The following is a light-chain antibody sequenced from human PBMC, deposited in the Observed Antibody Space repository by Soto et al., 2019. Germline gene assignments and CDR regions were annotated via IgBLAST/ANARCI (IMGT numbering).Light chain of an antibody. J-gene: IGKJ1*01. CDR2: GAS. Sequence: EFVLTQSPGTLSLSPGERATLSCRASQSVSSYLAWYQQKPGQAPRLLIYGASTRATGIPARFSGSGSGTEFTLAISSLQSEDFAVYYCQQYNNWPPWTFGQGTKVDI. V-gene: IGKV3-15*01. CDR1: QSVSSY. CDR3: QQYNNWPPWT.